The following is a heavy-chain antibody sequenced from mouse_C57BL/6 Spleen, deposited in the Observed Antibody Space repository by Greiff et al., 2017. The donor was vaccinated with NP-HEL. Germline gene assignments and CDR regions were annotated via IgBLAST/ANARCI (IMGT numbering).Heavy chain of an antibody. V-gene: IGHV1-61*01. Sequence: VQLQQPGAELVRPGSSVKLSCKASGYTFTSYWMDWVKQRPGQGLEWIGNIYPSDSETHYNQKFKDKATLTVDKSSSTAYMQLSSLTSEDSAVYYCARRGYYDYAMDYWGQGTSVTVSS. CDR2: IYPSDSET. J-gene: IGHJ4*01. D-gene: IGHD2-3*01. CDR3: ARRGYYDYAMDY. CDR1: GYTFTSYW.